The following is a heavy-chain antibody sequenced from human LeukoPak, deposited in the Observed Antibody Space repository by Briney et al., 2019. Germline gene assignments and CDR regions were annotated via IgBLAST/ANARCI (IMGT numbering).Heavy chain of an antibody. V-gene: IGHV4-39*01. D-gene: IGHD3-10*01. CDR3: ARGTMVRGVISFDY. CDR1: GGSISSSSYY. J-gene: IGHJ4*02. Sequence: PSETLSLTCSVAGGSISSSSYYWGWIRQPPGKGREWIGTIYYSGSTYYNPSLKSRVTISVDTSKNQFSLKLSSVTAADTAVYYCARGTMVRGVISFDYWGQGTLVTVSS. CDR2: IYYSGST.